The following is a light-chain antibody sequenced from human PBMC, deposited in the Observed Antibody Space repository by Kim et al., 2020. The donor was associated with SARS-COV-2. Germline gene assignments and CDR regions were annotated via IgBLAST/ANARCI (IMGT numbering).Light chain of an antibody. CDR2: QSS. CDR1: QSVDGW. J-gene: IGKJ3*01. Sequence: DIQMTQSPSTLSAFLGNRVTITCRASQSVDGWLAWYQQRPGKAPKLLIYQSSKLASGVPSRFSGSGSGTDFTLTISNLQPDDSAIYYCKQYETYWTFGPGTKVDIK. CDR3: KQYETYWT. V-gene: IGKV1-5*03.